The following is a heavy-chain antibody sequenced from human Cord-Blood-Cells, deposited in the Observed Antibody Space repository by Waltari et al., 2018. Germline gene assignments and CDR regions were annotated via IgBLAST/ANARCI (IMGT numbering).Heavy chain of an antibody. D-gene: IGHD2-21*02. CDR2: INHSGST. Sequence: QVQLQQWGAGLLKPSETLSLTCAVYGGSFSGYYWSWIRQPPGKGLEWIGEINHSGSTNCNPSLKSRVTISVDTSKNQFSLKLSSVTAADTAVYYCAIGVEGAVVVTALDYWGQGTLVTVSS. J-gene: IGHJ4*02. CDR3: AIGVEGAVVVTALDY. V-gene: IGHV4-34*01. CDR1: GGSFSGYY.